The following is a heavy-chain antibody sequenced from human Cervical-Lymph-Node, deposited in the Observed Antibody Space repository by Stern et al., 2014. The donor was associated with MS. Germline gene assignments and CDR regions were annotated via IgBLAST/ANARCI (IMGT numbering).Heavy chain of an antibody. CDR1: GFSVSRNY. Sequence: EVQLVESGGGLIQPGGSLRLSCGAYGFSVSRNYMSWVRQAPGKGLEWVSVIYSGGSTSYADSVKGRFTISRDNSKNTLYLQMNSLRAEDTAVYYFARESRGARGSDYWGQGTLVTVSS. V-gene: IGHV3-53*01. CDR3: ARESRGARGSDY. J-gene: IGHJ4*02. CDR2: IYSGGST. D-gene: IGHD3-16*01.